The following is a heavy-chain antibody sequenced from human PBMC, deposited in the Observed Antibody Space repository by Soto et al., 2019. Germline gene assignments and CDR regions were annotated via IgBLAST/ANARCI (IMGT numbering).Heavy chain of an antibody. J-gene: IGHJ5*02. Sequence: QVQLQESGPGLVKPSQTLSLTCSVSGVSISSGDYYWNWIRQPPGKGPEWLGYIYSYSGRTYHSPYRKGPITISGDTSKNQFSLQLTSVTVADTAVYFCARGFRYPVGATPGWFDPWGQGTLVTVSS. V-gene: IGHV4-30-4*01. D-gene: IGHD2-15*01. CDR1: GVSISSGDYY. CDR2: IYSYSGRT. CDR3: ARGFRYPVGATPGWFDP.